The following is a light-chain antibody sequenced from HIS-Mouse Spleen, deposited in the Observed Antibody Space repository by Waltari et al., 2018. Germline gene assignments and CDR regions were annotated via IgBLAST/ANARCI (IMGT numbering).Light chain of an antibody. CDR3: YSTDSSGNHRV. J-gene: IGLJ2*01. Sequence: SYELTQPPSVSVHPGQTARITCSGDALPQKYAYWYQQKSGQAPVLVIYEDSKRPSGIPERFSGSSSGTMATLTISGAQVEDEADYYCYSTDSSGNHRVFGGGTKLTVL. CDR1: ALPQKY. CDR2: EDS. V-gene: IGLV3-10*01.